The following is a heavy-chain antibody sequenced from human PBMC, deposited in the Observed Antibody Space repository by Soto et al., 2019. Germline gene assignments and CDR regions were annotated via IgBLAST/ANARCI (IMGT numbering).Heavy chain of an antibody. Sequence: GASVKVSCKASGYTFTYYHVHWVRQAPGQGLEWMGIINPNGGDTSYAQKFQGRVTMTRDTSTTTVYMEMSSLRSEDTALYYCARVPYSSGLLFHLDYRGQGTLVTVSS. CDR1: GYTFTYYH. CDR2: INPNGGDT. J-gene: IGHJ4*02. D-gene: IGHD5-18*01. CDR3: ARVPYSSGLLFHLDY. V-gene: IGHV1-46*01.